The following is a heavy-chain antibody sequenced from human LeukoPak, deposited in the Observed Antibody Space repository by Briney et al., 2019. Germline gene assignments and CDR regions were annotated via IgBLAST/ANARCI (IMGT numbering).Heavy chain of an antibody. CDR2: IYPGDSDT. CDR3: ARGPGIGYFPSYFDS. D-gene: IGHD3-3*01. V-gene: IGHV5-51*01. Sequence: GESLKISCQGARNSFTNNWIGWVRQMPGKGLEWMGIIYPGDSDTRYSPSFQGQVTISADKSISTAYLQWSSLKASDSAMYYCARGPGIGYFPSYFDSWGQGTLVTVSS. J-gene: IGHJ4*02. CDR1: RNSFTNNW.